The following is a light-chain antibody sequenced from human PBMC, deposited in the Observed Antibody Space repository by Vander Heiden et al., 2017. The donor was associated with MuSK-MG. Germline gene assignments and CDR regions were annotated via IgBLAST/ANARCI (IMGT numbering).Light chain of an antibody. V-gene: IGKV1-39*01. CDR2: AAS. Sequence: DIQMTQSPSSLSASVGDRVTITYRASQSISSYLNWYQQKPGKAPKLLIYAASSLQSGVPSRFSGSGSGTDFTLTISSLQPEDFATYYCQQSYSAKITFGQGTRLEIK. CDR3: QQSYSAKIT. J-gene: IGKJ5*01. CDR1: QSISSY.